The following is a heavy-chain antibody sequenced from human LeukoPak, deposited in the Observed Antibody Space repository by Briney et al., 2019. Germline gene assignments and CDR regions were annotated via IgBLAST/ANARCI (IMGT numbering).Heavy chain of an antibody. V-gene: IGHV1-69*01. CDR2: IIPIFGTA. CDR3: ARGRYYYDSSGYPRPAEYFQH. Sequence: SVKVSCKASGGTFSSYAISWGRQAPGQGLEWMGGIIPIFGTANYAQKFQGRVTITADESTSTAYMELSSLRSEDTAVYYCARGRYYYDSSGYPRPAEYFQHGGQGTLVTVSS. D-gene: IGHD3-22*01. J-gene: IGHJ1*01. CDR1: GGTFSSYA.